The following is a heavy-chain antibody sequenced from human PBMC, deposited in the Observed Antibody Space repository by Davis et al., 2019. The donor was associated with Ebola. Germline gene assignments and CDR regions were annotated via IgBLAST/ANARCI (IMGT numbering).Heavy chain of an antibody. V-gene: IGHV4-34*01. D-gene: IGHD4-23*01. Sequence: MPSETLSLTCAVHGGSFSNYYWSWIRQPPGKGLEWIGEINHSGSSSHNPSLKRRVTISVDTSKNQFSLNLSSLTAADTAVYYCARRGNSGTLRFWGQGTLVTVSS. J-gene: IGHJ4*02. CDR3: ARRGNSGTLRF. CDR2: INHSGSS. CDR1: GGSFSNYY.